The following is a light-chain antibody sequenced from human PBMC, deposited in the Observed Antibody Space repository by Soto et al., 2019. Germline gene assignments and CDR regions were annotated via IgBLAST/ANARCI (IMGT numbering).Light chain of an antibody. J-gene: IGLJ3*02. Sequence: QSALTQPPSASGSPGQSVTISCTGTSSDVGGYNDVSWYQQHPGKAPKLMTYEVNKRPSGVPDRFSGSRSGNTASLTVSGLQAEDEADYYCSSYAGSNNLVFGGGTKLTVL. CDR1: SSDVGGYND. CDR3: SSYAGSNNLV. CDR2: EVN. V-gene: IGLV2-8*01.